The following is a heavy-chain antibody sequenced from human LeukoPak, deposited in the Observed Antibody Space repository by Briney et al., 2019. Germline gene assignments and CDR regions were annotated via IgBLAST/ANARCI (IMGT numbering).Heavy chain of an antibody. Sequence: GGSLRLSCAASGFTVSGNSMSWVRQAPGKGLEWVSLISSDGDTNYADSVKGRFTISRDNSHNTVYLQMNGLRAEDTALYYCAGDPDGSYFDYWGQGTLVTVSS. D-gene: IGHD3-10*01. J-gene: IGHJ4*02. CDR3: AGDPDGSYFDY. CDR1: GFTVSGNS. V-gene: IGHV3-66*01. CDR2: ISSDGDT.